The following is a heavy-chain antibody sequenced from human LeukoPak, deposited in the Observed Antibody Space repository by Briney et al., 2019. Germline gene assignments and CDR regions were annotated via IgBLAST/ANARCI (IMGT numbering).Heavy chain of an antibody. Sequence: SETLSLTCTVSGGSISSYYWSWIRQPPGKGLEWIGYIYYGGSTNYNPSLKSRVTISVDTSKNQFSLKLSSVTAADTAVYYCARGAAYAYFDYWGQGTLVTVSS. CDR3: ARGAAYAYFDY. CDR2: IYYGGST. D-gene: IGHD2-2*01. CDR1: GGSISSYY. J-gene: IGHJ4*02. V-gene: IGHV4-59*01.